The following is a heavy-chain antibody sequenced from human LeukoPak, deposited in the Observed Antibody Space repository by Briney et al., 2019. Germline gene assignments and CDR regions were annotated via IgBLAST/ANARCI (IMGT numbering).Heavy chain of an antibody. CDR1: GGTFSSYA. CDR3: ARADYEGNNWRDDAFDI. Sequence: SVKVSCKASGGTFSSYAISWVRQAPGQGLEWMGRIIPILGIANYAQKFQGRVTVTADKSTSTAYMELSSLRSEDTAVYYCARADYEGNNWRDDAFDIWGQGTMVTVSS. D-gene: IGHD1-1*01. V-gene: IGHV1-69*04. CDR2: IIPILGIA. J-gene: IGHJ3*02.